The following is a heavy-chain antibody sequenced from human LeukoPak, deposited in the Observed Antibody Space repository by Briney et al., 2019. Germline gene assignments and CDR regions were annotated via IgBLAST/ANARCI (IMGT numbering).Heavy chain of an antibody. CDR1: TGSINSYY. Sequence: SETLSLTCTVSTGSINSYYWGWVRQPAGKGLEWIGRIYTTGTTNYSPSLKSRLSMSIDTSTNQFSLTLRSVTAAGTAVYYWGRPGYTASYYFLDYWSQGTLVTVSS. V-gene: IGHV4-4*07. CDR3: GRPGYTASYYFLDY. CDR2: IYTTGTT. J-gene: IGHJ4*02. D-gene: IGHD1-26*01.